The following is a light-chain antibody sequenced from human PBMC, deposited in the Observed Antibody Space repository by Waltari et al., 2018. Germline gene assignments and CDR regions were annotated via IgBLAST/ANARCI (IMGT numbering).Light chain of an antibody. J-gene: IGKJ5*01. Sequence: DIVMTQSPATLSVSPGERVTLSCRASQNIAAASAWYQQKPGQSPRLLIYGPSPRATGLPARFSGGGSGTEFTLTISSLQSEDFAVYYCQQYASRPFTFGQGTRLEMK. CDR2: GPS. CDR3: QQYASRPFT. V-gene: IGKV3-15*01. CDR1: QNIAAA.